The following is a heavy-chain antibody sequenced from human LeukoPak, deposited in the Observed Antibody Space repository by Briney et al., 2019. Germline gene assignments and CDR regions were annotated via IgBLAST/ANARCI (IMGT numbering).Heavy chain of an antibody. V-gene: IGHV1-18*01. CDR3: ARDWQLPSGPDVFDI. D-gene: IGHD1-1*01. Sequence: EASVKVSCKASGFSFPSYGISWVRQAPGLGLEWIGWITAYDGDTNYAEKFQGRVTMATDTSTSTASMELWSLRSDDTAVYYCARDWQLPSGPDVFDIWGQGTEVTVSS. J-gene: IGHJ3*02. CDR1: GFSFPSYG. CDR2: ITAYDGDT.